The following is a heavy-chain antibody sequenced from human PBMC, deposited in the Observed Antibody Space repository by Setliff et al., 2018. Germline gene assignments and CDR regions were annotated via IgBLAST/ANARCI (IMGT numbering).Heavy chain of an antibody. Sequence: GGSLRLSCAASGFTFRGFAMHWVRQAPGKGLEWVAFIRHDESDIYYTNSVKGRFTVSRDKSKNTLYLQMNILRPEDTALYYCVRDSSADYYDNDYFKYWGQGALVTVSS. D-gene: IGHD2-21*02. CDR3: VRDSSADYYDNDYFKY. V-gene: IGHV3-30*02. J-gene: IGHJ1*01. CDR1: GFTFRGFA. CDR2: IRHDESDI.